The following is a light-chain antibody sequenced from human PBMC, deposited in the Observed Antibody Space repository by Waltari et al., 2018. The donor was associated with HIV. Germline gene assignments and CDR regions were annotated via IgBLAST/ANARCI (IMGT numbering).Light chain of an antibody. Sequence: SYVLTQSPSVSVAPGQTARINCWADNIGSQTVHWYQQKPGQAPLLVVYDDTDRPPGIPERISGSNSGNTATLTISAVEAGDEADYYCHVWDSSSAHVVFGGGTKVTVL. CDR1: NIGSQT. CDR3: HVWDSSSAHVV. V-gene: IGLV3-21*02. CDR2: DDT. J-gene: IGLJ2*01.